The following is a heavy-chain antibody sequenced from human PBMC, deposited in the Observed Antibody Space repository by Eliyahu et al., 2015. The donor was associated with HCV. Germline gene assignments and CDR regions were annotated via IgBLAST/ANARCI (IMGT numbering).Heavy chain of an antibody. CDR1: GFTFSSYW. CDR2: INSDGSST. Sequence: EVQLVESGGGXVQPGGSLXLSXAXSGFTFSSYWMHWVRQAPGKGLVWVSRINSDGSSTSYADSVKGRFTISRDNAKNTLYLQMNSLRAEDTAVYYCVQVVSYDFLLWGQGTLVTVSS. V-gene: IGHV3-74*01. J-gene: IGHJ4*02. D-gene: IGHD3-3*01. CDR3: VQVVSYDFLL.